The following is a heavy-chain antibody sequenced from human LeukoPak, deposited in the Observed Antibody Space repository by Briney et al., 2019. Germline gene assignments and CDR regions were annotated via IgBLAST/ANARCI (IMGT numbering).Heavy chain of an antibody. V-gene: IGHV4-61*02. D-gene: IGHD3-22*01. CDR2: IYTSGST. Sequence: PSETLSLTCTVSGGSISSVSYYWSWIRQPAGKGLEWIGRIYTSGSTNYNPSLKSRVTISVDTSKNQFSLKLSSVTAADTAVYYCARGQTYYYDSSGYYYYYYYGMDVWGQGTTVTVSS. J-gene: IGHJ6*02. CDR1: GGSISSVSYY. CDR3: ARGQTYYYDSSGYYYYYYYGMDV.